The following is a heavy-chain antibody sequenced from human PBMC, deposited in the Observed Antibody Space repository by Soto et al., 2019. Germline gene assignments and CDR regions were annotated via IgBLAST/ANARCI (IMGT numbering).Heavy chain of an antibody. D-gene: IGHD2-21*02. CDR1: GFTFSSYA. V-gene: IGHV3-23*01. Sequence: EVQLLESGGGLVQPGGSLRLSCAASGFTFSSYAMSWFRQAPGKGLEWVSGISVSGDSTYYAGSVKGRFTSSRDNSKSTLYLQMNSLRAEDTAVYYCAKIFRYGDPEYWGQGALVTVYS. CDR3: AKIFRYGDPEY. J-gene: IGHJ4*02. CDR2: ISVSGDST.